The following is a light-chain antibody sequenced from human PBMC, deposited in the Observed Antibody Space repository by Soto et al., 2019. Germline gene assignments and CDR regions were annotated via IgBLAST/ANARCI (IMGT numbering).Light chain of an antibody. CDR2: GAS. Sequence: EIILTQSPASLSVSPGERATLSCRASQSVNNNLAWYQQKTGQAPRLLIYGASTRATGIPGRFRGSGSGTEFTLTITSLQSEDFAVYFCQQYNNLPPVTFGQGTKLEIK. CDR1: QSVNNN. J-gene: IGKJ2*01. CDR3: QQYNNLPPVT. V-gene: IGKV3-15*01.